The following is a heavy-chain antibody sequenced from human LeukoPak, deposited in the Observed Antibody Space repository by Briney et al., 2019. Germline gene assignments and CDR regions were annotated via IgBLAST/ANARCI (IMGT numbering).Heavy chain of an antibody. J-gene: IGHJ5*02. CDR2: INPNSGGT. D-gene: IGHD2-15*01. V-gene: IGHV1-2*02. Sequence: GASVKVSCKASGYTFTGYYMHWVRQAPGQGLGWMGWINPNSGGTNYAQKFQGRVTMTRDTSISTAYMELSRLRSDDTAVYYCARDRYCSGGSCIRPNWFDPWGQGTLVTVSS. CDR3: ARDRYCSGGSCIRPNWFDP. CDR1: GYTFTGYY.